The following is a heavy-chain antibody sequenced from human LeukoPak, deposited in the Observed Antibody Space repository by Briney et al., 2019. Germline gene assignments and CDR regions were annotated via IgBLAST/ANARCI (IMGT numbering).Heavy chain of an antibody. Sequence: GGSLRLSCAASGFTFSSYWMSWVRQAPGKGLEWVANIKEDGSEKYHVDSVKGRLTISRDNAKSSLFLQMNSLRAEDTAVYYCARVADSRGYYFPKDYWGQGTLVTVSS. J-gene: IGHJ4*02. V-gene: IGHV3-7*01. D-gene: IGHD3-22*01. CDR1: GFTFSSYW. CDR2: IKEDGSEK. CDR3: ARVADSRGYYFPKDY.